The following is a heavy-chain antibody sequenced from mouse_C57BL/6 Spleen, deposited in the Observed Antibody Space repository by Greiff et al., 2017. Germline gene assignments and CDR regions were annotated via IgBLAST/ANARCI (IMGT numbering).Heavy chain of an antibody. Sequence: DVKLVESGGDLVKPGGSLKLSCAASGFTFSSYGMSWVRQTPDKRLEWVATISSGGSYTYYPDSVKGRFTISRDNAKNTLYLQMSSLKSEDTAMYYCARHLYYGNYGFYAMDYWGQGTSVTVSS. V-gene: IGHV5-6*02. D-gene: IGHD2-1*01. CDR2: ISSGGSYT. CDR1: GFTFSSYG. J-gene: IGHJ4*01. CDR3: ARHLYYGNYGFYAMDY.